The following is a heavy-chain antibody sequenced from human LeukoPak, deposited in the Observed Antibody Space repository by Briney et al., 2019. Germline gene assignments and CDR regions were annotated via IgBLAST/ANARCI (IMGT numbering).Heavy chain of an antibody. CDR1: GFTFSSNY. D-gene: IGHD6-25*01. CDR2: IYSGGST. V-gene: IGHV3-53*01. Sequence: GGSLRLSCAASGFTFSSNYMSWVRQAPGKGLEWVSVIYSGGSTYYADSVKGRFTISRDSFKSTMYLQMTRLTAEDTAVYYCAKGSGTSRPYYLDYWGRGTLVTVSS. CDR3: AKGSGTSRPYYLDY. J-gene: IGHJ4*02.